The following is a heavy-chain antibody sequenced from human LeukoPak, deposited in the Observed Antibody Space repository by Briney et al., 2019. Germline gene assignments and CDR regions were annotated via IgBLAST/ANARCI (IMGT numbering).Heavy chain of an antibody. CDR1: GGSFSGYY. Sequence: PSETLSLTCAVYGGSFSGYYWNWIRQPPGKGLEWIGYIYYSGSTNYNPSLKSRVTLSVDTSKNQFSLKLSSVTAADTAVYYCARGTDTYYYDSSGYALLFDYWGQGTLVTVSS. V-gene: IGHV4-59*12. CDR2: IYYSGST. J-gene: IGHJ4*02. CDR3: ARGTDTYYYDSSGYALLFDY. D-gene: IGHD3-22*01.